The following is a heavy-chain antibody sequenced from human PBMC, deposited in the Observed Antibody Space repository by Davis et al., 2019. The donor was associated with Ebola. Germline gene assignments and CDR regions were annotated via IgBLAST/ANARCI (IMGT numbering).Heavy chain of an antibody. CDR2: IRSKANSYAT. CDR1: GFTFSGSA. CDR3: TLTVTMIDY. D-gene: IGHD4-17*01. V-gene: IGHV3-73*01. J-gene: IGHJ4*02. Sequence: GESLKISCAASGFTFSGSAMHWVRPASAKGLAWVCRIRSKANSYATAYAASVKGRFTISRDDSKNTAYLQMNSLKTEDTAVYYCTLTVTMIDYWGQGTLVTVSS.